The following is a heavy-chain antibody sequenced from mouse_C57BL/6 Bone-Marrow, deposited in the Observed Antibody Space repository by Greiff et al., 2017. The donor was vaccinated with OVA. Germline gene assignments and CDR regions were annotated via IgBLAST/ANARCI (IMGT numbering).Heavy chain of an antibody. CDR1: GFSLTSYG. CDR2: IWGVGST. J-gene: IGHJ1*03. CDR3: ASLIYDDLGWYFDV. D-gene: IGHD2-4*01. V-gene: IGHV2-6*01. Sequence: VQLVESGPGLVAPSQSLSITCTVSGFSLTSYGVDWVRQSPGKGLEWLGVIWGVGSTNYNSALKSRLSISKDNSKSQVFLKMNSLQTDDTAMYYCASLIYDDLGWYFDVWGTGTTVTVSS.